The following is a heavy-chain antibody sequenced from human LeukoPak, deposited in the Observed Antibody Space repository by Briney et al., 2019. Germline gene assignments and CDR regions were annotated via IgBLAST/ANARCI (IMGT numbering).Heavy chain of an antibody. CDR1: GFTFDDYA. V-gene: IGHV3-9*01. CDR2: ISWNSATI. J-gene: IGHJ4*02. CDR3: AKGGEVRGETNFDY. Sequence: GGSLRLSCAASGFTFDDYAMHWVRQAPGKGLEWVSTISWNSATIRYAGSMKGRFTISRDNAKNSLCLEVDSLRAEDTALYYCAKGGEVRGETNFDYWGQGTLVTVSS. D-gene: IGHD3-10*01.